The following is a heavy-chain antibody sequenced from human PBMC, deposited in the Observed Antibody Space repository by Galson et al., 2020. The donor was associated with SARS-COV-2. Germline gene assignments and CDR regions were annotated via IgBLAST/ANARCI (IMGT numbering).Heavy chain of an antibody. Sequence: QLGESLKISCAASGFTFTNYAIHWVRQAPGKGLEWVAVISHDGRIEDYEDSVKGRFTISRDNSENMLFLQMDSLRADDTAVYYCARDVSGGASDIWGQGTMVTVSS. CDR3: ARDVSGGASDI. J-gene: IGHJ3*02. D-gene: IGHD1-26*01. CDR2: ISHDGRIE. V-gene: IGHV3-30*04. CDR1: GFTFTNYA.